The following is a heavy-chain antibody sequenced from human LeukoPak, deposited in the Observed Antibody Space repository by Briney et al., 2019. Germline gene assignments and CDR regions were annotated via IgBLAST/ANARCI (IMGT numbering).Heavy chain of an antibody. J-gene: IGHJ4*02. CDR1: GGSISSYY. CDR2: IYYSGST. CDR3: ARVLFYCSSTSCQTHFDY. Sequence: SETLSLTCTVSGGSISSYYWSWIRQPPGKGLEWIGYIYYSGSTNYNPSLKSRVTISVDTSKNQFSLKLSSVTAADTAVYYCARVLFYCSSTSCQTHFDYWGQGTLVTVSS. V-gene: IGHV4-59*01. D-gene: IGHD2-2*01.